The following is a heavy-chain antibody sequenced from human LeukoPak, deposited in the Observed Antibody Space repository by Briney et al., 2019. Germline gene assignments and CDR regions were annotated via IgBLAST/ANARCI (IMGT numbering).Heavy chain of an antibody. V-gene: IGHV4-34*01. CDR1: GGSFSGYY. CDR2: INHSGSA. CDR3: ARNAGTTNPYFDY. J-gene: IGHJ4*02. Sequence: SETLSLTCAVYGGSFSGYYWSWIRQPPGKGLEWIGEINHSGSANYNPSLKSRVTISVDTSKNQFSLKLSSATAADTAVYYCARNAGTTNPYFDYWGQGTLVTVSS. D-gene: IGHD1-7*01.